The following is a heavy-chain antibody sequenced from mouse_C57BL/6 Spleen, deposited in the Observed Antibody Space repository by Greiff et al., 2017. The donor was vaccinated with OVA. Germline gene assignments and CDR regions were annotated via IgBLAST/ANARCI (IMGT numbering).Heavy chain of an antibody. D-gene: IGHD1-1*01. CDR2: IYPGDGDT. CDR1: GYAFSSYW. CDR3: ARGITTVVAPYFDY. V-gene: IGHV1-80*01. Sequence: VQLQQSGAELVKPGASVKISCKASGYAFSSYWMNWVKQRPGKGLEWIGQIYPGDGDTNHNGKFKGKATLTADKSSSTAYMQLSSLTSEDSAVYFCARGITTVVAPYFDYWGQGTTLTVSS. J-gene: IGHJ2*01.